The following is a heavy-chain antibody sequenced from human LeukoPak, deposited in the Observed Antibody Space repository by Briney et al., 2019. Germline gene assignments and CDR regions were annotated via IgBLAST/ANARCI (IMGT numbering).Heavy chain of an antibody. J-gene: IGHJ6*02. CDR1: GGTFSSYA. CDR2: IIPIFGTA. D-gene: IGHD3-3*01. CDR3: ARELRFLEWLPLYGMEV. Sequence: VASVKVSCKASGGTFSSYAISWARQAPGQGLEWMGGIIPIFGTANYAQKFQGRVTITADESTSTAYMELSSLRSEDTAVYYCARELRFLEWLPLYGMEVWGQGTTVTVSS. V-gene: IGHV1-69*01.